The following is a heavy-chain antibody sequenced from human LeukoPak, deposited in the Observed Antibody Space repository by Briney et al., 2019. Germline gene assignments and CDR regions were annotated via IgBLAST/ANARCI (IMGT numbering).Heavy chain of an antibody. Sequence: GGSLRLSSAASGFTFSSYAMTWVRQAPGRGLEWVSSILNSGGDTYYADSVKGRFTISRDNSNNTLFLQMNNLRAEDTAIYYCAKDRGGYYFDCWGQGTLVTVSS. J-gene: IGHJ4*02. CDR1: GFTFSSYA. D-gene: IGHD4-23*01. CDR2: ILNSGGDT. CDR3: AKDRGGYYFDC. V-gene: IGHV3-23*01.